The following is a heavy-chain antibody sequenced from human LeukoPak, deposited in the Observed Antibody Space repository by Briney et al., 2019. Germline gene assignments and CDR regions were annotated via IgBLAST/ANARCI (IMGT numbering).Heavy chain of an antibody. D-gene: IGHD3-22*01. CDR3: ARGITDSIWYLEY. Sequence: KPSETLSLTCTVSGGHISTYYWSWIRQAPGKGLEWIGYIYYSGSTKYNPSLKSRVTISVDASKNQFSLKLSSVTAADTAVYFCARGITDSIWYLEYWGQGTLVTVSS. J-gene: IGHJ4*02. CDR1: GGHISTYY. V-gene: IGHV4-59*01. CDR2: IYYSGST.